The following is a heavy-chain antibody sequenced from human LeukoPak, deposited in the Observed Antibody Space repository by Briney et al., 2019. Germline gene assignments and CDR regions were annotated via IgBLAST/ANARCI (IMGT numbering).Heavy chain of an antibody. D-gene: IGHD7-27*01. CDR1: GGSITSYY. J-gene: IGHJ3*02. CDR2: IYYSGSGST. CDR3: ARALGRYDAFDI. Sequence: SETLSLTCTVSGGSITSYYWSWIRQPPGKGLEGIGYIYYSGSGSTSYNPSLKSRVTISVDTSKNQFSLKLSSVTAADTAVYYCARALGRYDAFDIWGQGTMVTVSS. V-gene: IGHV4-59*01.